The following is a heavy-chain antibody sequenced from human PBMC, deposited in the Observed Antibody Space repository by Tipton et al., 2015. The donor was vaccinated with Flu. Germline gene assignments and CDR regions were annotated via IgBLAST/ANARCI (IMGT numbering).Heavy chain of an antibody. V-gene: IGHV4-61*02. J-gene: IGHJ5*02. D-gene: IGHD4-17*01. CDR2: VYTSGST. CDR3: ARDYGDLNWFDP. CDR1: GGSISSSSYY. Sequence: GLVKPSETLSLTCTVSGGSISSSSYYWSWIRQPAGKGLEWIGRVYTSGSTNYNPSLKSRVTISIDTSKNQFSLKLSSVTAADTAMYYCARDYGDLNWFDPWGQGTLVTVFS.